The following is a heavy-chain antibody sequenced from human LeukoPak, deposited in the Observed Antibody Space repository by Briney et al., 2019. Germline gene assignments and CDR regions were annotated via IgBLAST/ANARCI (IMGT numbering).Heavy chain of an antibody. V-gene: IGHV4-34*01. Sequence: SETLSLTCAVYGGSFSGYYWSWIRQPPGKGLEWIGEINHSGSTSYNPSLKSRVTISVDTSKNQFSLKLSSVTAADTAVYYCARLSSSDWSYIFDYWGQGTLVTVSS. D-gene: IGHD6-19*01. CDR1: GGSFSGYY. CDR2: INHSGST. CDR3: ARLSSSDWSYIFDY. J-gene: IGHJ4*02.